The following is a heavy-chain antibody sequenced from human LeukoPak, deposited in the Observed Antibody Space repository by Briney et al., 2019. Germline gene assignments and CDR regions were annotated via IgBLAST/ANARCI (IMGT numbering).Heavy chain of an antibody. CDR1: GDSVRTNNYY. CDR3: ARGPTTVVTPGGYFDY. Sequence: SETLSLTCTVSGDSVRTNNYYWSWIRQPPGKGLEWIGYIYYSGSTNYNPSLKSRVTISVDTSKNQFSLKLSSVTAADTAVYYCARGPTTVVTPGGYFDYWGQGTLVTVSS. V-gene: IGHV4-61*01. CDR2: IYYSGST. D-gene: IGHD4-23*01. J-gene: IGHJ4*02.